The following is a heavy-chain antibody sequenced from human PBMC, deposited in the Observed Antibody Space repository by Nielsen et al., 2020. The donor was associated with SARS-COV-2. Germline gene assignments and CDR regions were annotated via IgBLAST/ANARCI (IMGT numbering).Heavy chain of an antibody. J-gene: IGHJ4*02. V-gene: IGHV3-21*01. CDR2: ITMSGAYM. CDR3: ARDLKYNYGYFDY. Sequence: GGSLRLSCAASGFRFTSYSMNWVRQAPGKGLEWVASITMSGAYMYYADSVRGRFTISKDNAKNSLYLEMTSLRAEDTAVYYCARDLKYNYGYFDYWGQGTLVTVSS. CDR1: GFRFTSYS. D-gene: IGHD3-10*01.